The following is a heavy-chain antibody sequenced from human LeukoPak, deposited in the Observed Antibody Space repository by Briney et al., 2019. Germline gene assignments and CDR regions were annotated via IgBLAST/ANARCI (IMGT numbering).Heavy chain of an antibody. CDR2: IYYSGST. V-gene: IGHV4-39*07. CDR3: ARGPAKRGSSHYFDY. Sequence: SETLSLTCTVSGGSISSSSYYWGWIRQPPGKGLEWIGSIYYSGSTNYNPSLKSRVTISVDTSKNQFSLKLSSVTAADTAVYYCARGPAKRGSSHYFDYWGQGTLVTVSS. J-gene: IGHJ4*02. CDR1: GGSISSSSYY. D-gene: IGHD6-6*01.